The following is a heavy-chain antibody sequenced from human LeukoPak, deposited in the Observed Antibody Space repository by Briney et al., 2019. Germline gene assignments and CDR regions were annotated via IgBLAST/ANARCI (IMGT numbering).Heavy chain of an antibody. CDR2: IYPGDSDT. J-gene: IGHJ4*02. V-gene: IGHV5-51*01. CDR3: ARPVSTVAGTEVYFDF. Sequence: RGESLKISCKGSGYSFTNYWIGWVRQMPGKGLEWMGIIYPGDSDTRYSPSFQGQVTISADKSISTAYLQRSSLKASDTAMYYCARPVSTVAGTEVYFDFWGQGTLVTVSS. CDR1: GYSFTNYW. D-gene: IGHD6-19*01.